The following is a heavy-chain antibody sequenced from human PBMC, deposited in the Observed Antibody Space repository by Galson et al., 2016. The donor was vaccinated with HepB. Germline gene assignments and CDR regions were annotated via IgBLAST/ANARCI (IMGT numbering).Heavy chain of an antibody. CDR3: ARSPIVAVAAFDYYYAMDV. CDR2: IYHSGST. D-gene: IGHD2-15*01. Sequence: TLSLTCNVSGGSISSGGYYWSWIRQHPGEGLEWIGYIYHSGSTYYNPSLESRLTISVDTSKNQFSLKLKSVTAADTAVYFCARSPIVAVAAFDYYYAMDVWGQGTTVTVSS. CDR1: GGSISSGGYY. V-gene: IGHV4-31*03. J-gene: IGHJ6*02.